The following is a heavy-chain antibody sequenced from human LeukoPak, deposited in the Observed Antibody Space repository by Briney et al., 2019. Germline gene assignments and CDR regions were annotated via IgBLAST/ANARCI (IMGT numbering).Heavy chain of an antibody. CDR3: AINGFSSGWYEPYYFDN. Sequence: GGSLRLSCAASGFPFSSYEMNWVRQAPGKGLEWVSYISSSGNAICYADSVKGRFTISRDNAKNSLYLQMNSLRAEDTAVYYCAINGFSSGWYEPYYFDNWGQGTLVTVSS. D-gene: IGHD6-19*01. V-gene: IGHV3-48*03. J-gene: IGHJ4*02. CDR1: GFPFSSYE. CDR2: ISSSGNAI.